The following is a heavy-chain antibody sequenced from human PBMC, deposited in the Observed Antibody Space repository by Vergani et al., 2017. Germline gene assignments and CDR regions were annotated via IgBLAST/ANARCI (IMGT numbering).Heavy chain of an antibody. CDR2: IKQDGSEK. CDR1: GFTFSSYW. J-gene: IGHJ6*02. CDR3: ARYAEPYYYYGMDV. Sequence: VQLVESGGGVVQPGRSLRLSCAASGFTFSSYWMSWVRQAPGKGLEWVANIKQDGSEKYYVDSVKGRFTISRDNAKNSLYLQMNSLRAEDTAVYYCARYAEPYYYYGMDVWGQGTTVTVSS. V-gene: IGHV3-7*03. D-gene: IGHD1-14*01.